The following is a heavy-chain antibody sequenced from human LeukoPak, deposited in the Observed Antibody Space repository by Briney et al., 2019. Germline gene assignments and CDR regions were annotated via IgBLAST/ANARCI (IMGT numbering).Heavy chain of an antibody. V-gene: IGHV4-4*07. CDR2: IYTSGST. Sequence: SETLSLTCTVSGGSISSYYWIWIRQPAGKGLEWIGRIYTSGSTNYNPSLKSRVTMSVDTTKNQFSLKLSSVTAADTAVYYCAREGSSSSSLVSGGFDYWGQGTLVTVSS. CDR3: AREGSSSSSLVSGGFDY. J-gene: IGHJ4*02. CDR1: GGSISSYY. D-gene: IGHD6-6*01.